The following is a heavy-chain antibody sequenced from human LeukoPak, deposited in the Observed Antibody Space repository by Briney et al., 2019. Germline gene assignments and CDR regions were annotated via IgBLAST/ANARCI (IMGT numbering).Heavy chain of an antibody. CDR2: IWYDGSNK. CDR3: ASFITGTTS. V-gene: IGHV3-33*01. J-gene: IGHJ5*02. D-gene: IGHD1-20*01. Sequence: PGRSLRLSCAASGFTFSSYGMHWVRQAPGKGLEWVAVIWYDGSNKYYADSVKGRLTISRDNSKNTLYLQMNSLRAEDTAVYYCASFITGTTSWGQGTLVTVSS. CDR1: GFTFSSYG.